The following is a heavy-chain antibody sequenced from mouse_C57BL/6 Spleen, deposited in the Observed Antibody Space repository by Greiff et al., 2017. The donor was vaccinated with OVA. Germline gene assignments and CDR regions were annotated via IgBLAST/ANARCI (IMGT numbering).Heavy chain of an antibody. CDR3: TTGITTVVATVDY. D-gene: IGHD1-1*01. V-gene: IGHV14-4*01. Sequence: EVKVVESGAELVRPGASVKLSCTASGFNIKDDYMHWVKQRPEQGLEWIGWIDPENGDTEYASKFQGKATITADTSSNTAYLQLSSLTSEDTAVYYCTTGITTVVATVDYWGQGTSVTVSS. CDR2: IDPENGDT. CDR1: GFNIKDDY. J-gene: IGHJ4*01.